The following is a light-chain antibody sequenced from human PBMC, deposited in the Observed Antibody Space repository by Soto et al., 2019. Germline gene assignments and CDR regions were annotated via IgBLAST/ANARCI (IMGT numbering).Light chain of an antibody. V-gene: IGKV1-5*03. CDR2: KAS. J-gene: IGKJ4*01. Sequence: DIQMTQSPSTLSGSLGDRVTLTWGASQTISSWLAWYQQKPGKAPKLLIYKASTLKSGVPSRFSGSGSGTEFTLTISSLQTDDFATYYCQQLERYPSTFGGGTKVDIK. CDR1: QTISSW. CDR3: QQLERYPST.